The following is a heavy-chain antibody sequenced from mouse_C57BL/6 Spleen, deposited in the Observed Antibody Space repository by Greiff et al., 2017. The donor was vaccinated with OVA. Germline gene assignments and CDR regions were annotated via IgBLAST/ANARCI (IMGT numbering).Heavy chain of an antibody. Sequence: QVQLQQSGAELVRPGTSVKVSCKASGYAFTNYLIEWVKQRPGQGLEWIGVINPGSGGTNYNEKFKGKATLTADKSSSTAYMQLSSLTSEDSAVYFCAREGYYYGSSYARYFDVWGTGTTVTVSS. D-gene: IGHD1-1*01. CDR2: INPGSGGT. V-gene: IGHV1-54*01. CDR1: GYAFTNYL. CDR3: AREGYYYGSSYARYFDV. J-gene: IGHJ1*03.